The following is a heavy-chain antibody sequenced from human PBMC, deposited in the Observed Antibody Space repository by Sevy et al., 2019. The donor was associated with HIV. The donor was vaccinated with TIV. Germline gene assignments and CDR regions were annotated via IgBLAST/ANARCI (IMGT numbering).Heavy chain of an antibody. Sequence: ASVKVSCKASGYTFTSYGISWVRQAPGQGLEWMGWISAYNGNTNYAQKLQGRVTMTTDTSTSTAYMELRSLRSDDTAVYYCAKAANAGLSGNSGWPFDYWGQGTLVTVSS. V-gene: IGHV1-18*01. J-gene: IGHJ4*02. CDR3: AKAANAGLSGNSGWPFDY. D-gene: IGHD6-19*01. CDR1: GYTFTSYG. CDR2: ISAYNGNT.